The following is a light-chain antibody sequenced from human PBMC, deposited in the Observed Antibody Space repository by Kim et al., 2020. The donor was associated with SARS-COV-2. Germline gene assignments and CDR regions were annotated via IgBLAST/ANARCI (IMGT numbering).Light chain of an antibody. Sequence: EIEMTQSPATLSVSPGERVTLSCRASQTVDRNLAWYQQKGGQPPRLLIYRASTRATDIPDRFSGSGSGTEFTLTIHSLRSEDSGNYYCQQFSKWPLTFGGGTKVDIK. CDR1: QTVDRN. CDR3: QQFSKWPLT. V-gene: IGKV3-15*01. J-gene: IGKJ4*01. CDR2: RAS.